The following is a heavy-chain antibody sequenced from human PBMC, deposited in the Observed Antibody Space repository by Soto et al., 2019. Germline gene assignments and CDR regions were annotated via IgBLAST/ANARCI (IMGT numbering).Heavy chain of an antibody. CDR3: ARWGTTGGLDV. Sequence: QVQLVESGGGVVQPGTSLRVSCVGSGFTFRSYVIHWVRQAPGKGLEWVALTSYDGSDKYYGDSVRGRFTISRDNSMNTVDLQMDSLRLEDTALYYCARWGTTGGLDVWGQGTLVSVSS. D-gene: IGHD3-16*01. CDR1: GFTFRSYV. CDR2: TSYDGSDK. J-gene: IGHJ1*01. V-gene: IGHV3-30*19.